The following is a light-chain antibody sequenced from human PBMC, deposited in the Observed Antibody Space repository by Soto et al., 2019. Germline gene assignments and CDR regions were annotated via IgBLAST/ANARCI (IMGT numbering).Light chain of an antibody. CDR1: ESISNW. CDR2: HAS. Sequence: DIQLTQSPTTLPASVGDRVTLTCRASESISNWLAWYQQRPGTAPKLLIYHASILETAVPSRFSGNGSGTEFTFTISSLQPGDFATYYCQQYRTYSFGQGSRVEIK. J-gene: IGKJ1*01. CDR3: QQYRTYS. V-gene: IGKV1-5*01.